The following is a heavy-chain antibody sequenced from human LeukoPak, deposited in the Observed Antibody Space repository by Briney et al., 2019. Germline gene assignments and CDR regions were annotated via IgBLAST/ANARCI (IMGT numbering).Heavy chain of an antibody. D-gene: IGHD6-19*01. V-gene: IGHV3-33*01. CDR2: IWYDGSNK. CDR3: ARDGDSSGFYYYYGMDV. CDR1: GFTFSSYG. Sequence: PGGSLRLSCAASGFTFSSYGMHWVRQAPGKGLEWVAVIWYDGSNKYYADSVKGRFTISRDNSKNTLYLQMNSLRAEDTAVYYCARDGDSSGFYYYYGMDVWSQGTTVTVSS. J-gene: IGHJ6*02.